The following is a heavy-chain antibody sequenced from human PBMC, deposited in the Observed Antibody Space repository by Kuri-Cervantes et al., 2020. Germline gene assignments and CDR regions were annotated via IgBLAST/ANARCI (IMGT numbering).Heavy chain of an antibody. Sequence: LSLTCAASGFTFSRYWMSWVRQAPGKGLEWVANIKQDGSEKYYVDSVKGRFTISRDNAKNSLYLQMNSLRAEDTAVYYCAREGGSGDQWLPGLTQNYGMDVWGQGTTVTVSS. CDR1: GFTFSRYW. V-gene: IGHV3-7*01. CDR2: IKQDGSEK. CDR3: AREGGSGDQWLPGLTQNYGMDV. D-gene: IGHD3-22*01. J-gene: IGHJ6*02.